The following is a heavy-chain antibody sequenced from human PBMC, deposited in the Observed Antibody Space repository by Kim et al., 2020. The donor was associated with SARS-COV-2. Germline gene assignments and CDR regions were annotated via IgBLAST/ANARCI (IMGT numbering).Heavy chain of an antibody. D-gene: IGHD6-13*01. CDR2: ITGFGGST. V-gene: IGHV3-23*01. CDR3: AKIGGRGTAAEFDY. J-gene: IGHJ4*02. CDR1: GFTFSDYA. Sequence: GGSLRLSCAASGFTFSDYAMTWVRQAPGKGLEWVSAITGFGGSTYYADSVKGRFTISRDNSKNTLSLQMNSLRAEDTAIYYCAKIGGRGTAAEFDYWGQGPLLSVST.